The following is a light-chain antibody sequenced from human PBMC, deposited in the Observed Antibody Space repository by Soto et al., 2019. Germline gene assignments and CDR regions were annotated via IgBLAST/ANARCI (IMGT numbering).Light chain of an antibody. Sequence: EIVVTQSPATLSLSPGERATLSCRTSQSVGSYLAWYQKKPGKAPRLLIYDASNRATGIPARFSGSGSGRDFTPTISSLEPEDFAVYYCQHRSTWPPLSFGGGTQVEIK. V-gene: IGKV3-11*02. CDR1: QSVGSY. J-gene: IGKJ4*01. CDR2: DAS. CDR3: QHRSTWPPLS.